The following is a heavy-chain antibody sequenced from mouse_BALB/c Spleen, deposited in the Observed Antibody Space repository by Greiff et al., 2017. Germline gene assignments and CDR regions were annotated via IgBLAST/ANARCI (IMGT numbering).Heavy chain of an antibody. J-gene: IGHJ2*01. Sequence: EVKLQESGPSLVKPSQTLSLTCSVTGDSITSGYWNWIRKFPGNTLEYMGYISYSGSTYYNPSLKSRISITRDTSKNQYYLQLNSVTTEDTATYYCARSITTVVADFDYWGQGTTLTVSS. V-gene: IGHV3-8*02. D-gene: IGHD1-1*01. CDR2: ISYSGST. CDR3: ARSITTVVADFDY. CDR1: GDSITSGY.